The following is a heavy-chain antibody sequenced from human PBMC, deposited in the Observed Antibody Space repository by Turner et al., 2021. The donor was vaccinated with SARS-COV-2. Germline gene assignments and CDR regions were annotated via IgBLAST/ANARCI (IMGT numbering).Heavy chain of an antibody. CDR2: IFSNDEK. D-gene: IGHD1-26*01. CDR1: GFSLSNAKMG. CDR3: ARIMWWELAYGMDV. Sequence: QVTLKESGPVLVKPTETLTLTCTVPGFSLSNAKMGVSWIRQPPGKALEWLANIFSNDEKSYSTSLKSRLTISKDTSKSQVVLTMTNMDPVDTATYYCARIMWWELAYGMDVWGQGTTVTVSS. J-gene: IGHJ6*02. V-gene: IGHV2-26*01.